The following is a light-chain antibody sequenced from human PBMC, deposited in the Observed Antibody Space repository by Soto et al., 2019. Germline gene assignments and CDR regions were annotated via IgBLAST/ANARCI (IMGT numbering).Light chain of an antibody. CDR1: SYNIGGNS. J-gene: IGLJ1*01. Sequence: QSVMTQPPSVSADPGQKVTISCSGSSYNIGGNSVSWYQQLPGTAPKLLIYDDNKRPSGIPDRVAGSKSGTSATLGITGFLTGDEADYYCGSWDSSRSAYVFGTGTKVTVL. CDR2: DDN. CDR3: GSWDSSRSAYV. V-gene: IGLV1-51*01.